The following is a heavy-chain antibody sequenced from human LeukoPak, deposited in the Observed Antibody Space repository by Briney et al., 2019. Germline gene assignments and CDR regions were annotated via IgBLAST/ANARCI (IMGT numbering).Heavy chain of an antibody. CDR3: ARDRGSSWYVVDAFDI. J-gene: IGHJ3*02. CDR2: INPNSGGT. D-gene: IGHD6-13*01. V-gene: IGHV1-2*04. Sequence: ASVKVSCKASGYTFTGYYMHWVRQAPGQGLEWMGWINPNSGGTNYAQKFQGWVTMTRDTSISTAYMELSRLRSDDAAVYYCARDRGSSWYVVDAFDIWGQGTMVTVSS. CDR1: GYTFTGYY.